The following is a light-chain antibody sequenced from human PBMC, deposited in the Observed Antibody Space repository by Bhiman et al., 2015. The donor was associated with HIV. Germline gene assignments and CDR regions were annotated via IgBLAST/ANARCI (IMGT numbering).Light chain of an antibody. CDR1: SSDVSGYNY. CDR2: DVS. J-gene: IGLJ1*01. CDR3: SSLTSSLTYV. V-gene: IGLV2-14*01. Sequence: QSALTQPASVSGSPGQSITISCTGTSSDVSGYNYVSWYQQHPGKRPPNLMIYDVSKRPSGVSNRFSGSKSGNTASLTISGLQAEDEADYYCSSLTSSLTYVFGTGTNVTVL.